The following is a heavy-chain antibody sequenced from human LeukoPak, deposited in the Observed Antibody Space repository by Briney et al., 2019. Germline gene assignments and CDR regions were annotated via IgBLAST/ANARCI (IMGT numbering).Heavy chain of an antibody. Sequence: PGGSLRLSCAASGFTVSTNYMSWVRQAPGKGLELVSIIHTDDTTYCADSVKGRFTISRDYSKNTVNLQMNNLRAEDTAVYYCALRRYIISPSAFEVWGQGTTVTVSS. V-gene: IGHV3-53*01. J-gene: IGHJ3*01. CDR2: IHTDDTT. CDR3: ALRRYIISPSAFEV. CDR1: GFTVSTNY. D-gene: IGHD5-12*01.